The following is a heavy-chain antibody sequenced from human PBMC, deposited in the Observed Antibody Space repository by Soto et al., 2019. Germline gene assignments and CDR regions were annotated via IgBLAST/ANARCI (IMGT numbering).Heavy chain of an antibody. Sequence: GGSLRLSCAASGFTFSSYSMNWVRQAPGKGLEWVSSISRSSSYIYYADSVKGRFTISRDNAKNSLYLQMNSLRAEDTAVYYCARSDYYDSSDDAFDIWGQGTMVTVSS. V-gene: IGHV3-21*01. CDR3: ARSDYYDSSDDAFDI. D-gene: IGHD3-22*01. CDR2: ISRSSSYI. J-gene: IGHJ3*02. CDR1: GFTFSSYS.